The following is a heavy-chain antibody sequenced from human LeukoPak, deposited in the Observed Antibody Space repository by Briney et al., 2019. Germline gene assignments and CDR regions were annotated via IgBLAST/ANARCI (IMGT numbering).Heavy chain of an antibody. CDR1: GFVVSTNY. V-gene: IGHV3-53*01. J-gene: IGHJ3*02. D-gene: IGHD6-13*01. Sequence: GGSLRLSCAASGFVVSTNYMSWVRQAPGKGLEWVSVIYSGGSTYYADSVKGRFTISRDNSKNTLYLQMNSLRAEDTAVYYCARDRAAWGAFDIWGQGTMVTVSS. CDR2: IYSGGST. CDR3: ARDRAAWGAFDI.